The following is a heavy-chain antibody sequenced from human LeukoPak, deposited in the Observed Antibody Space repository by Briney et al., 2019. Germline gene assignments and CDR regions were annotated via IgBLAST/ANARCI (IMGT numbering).Heavy chain of an antibody. D-gene: IGHD3-22*01. J-gene: IGHJ4*02. CDR3: ATLPYYYDSSGSYYFDY. V-gene: IGHV3-11*04. CDR1: GFTFSDYN. Sequence: GGSLRLSCATSGFTFSDYNMRWIRQAPGKGLEWVSSISRSGSTKYYADSVKGRFTISRDNSKNTLYLQMNSLRVEDTAVYYCATLPYYYDSSGSYYFDYWGQGTLVTVSS. CDR2: ISRSGSTK.